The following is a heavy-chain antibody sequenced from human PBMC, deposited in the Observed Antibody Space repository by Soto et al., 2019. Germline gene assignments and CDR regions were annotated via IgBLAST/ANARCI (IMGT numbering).Heavy chain of an antibody. J-gene: IGHJ4*02. Sequence: QVQLQESGPGLVKPSETLSLTCTVSGGSISSYYWSWIRQPPGKGLEWIGYIYYSGSTNYNPSLKRRVTISVDTSKNQFSLKLSSVTAADTAVYYCARDQAYCGGDCSNYFDYWGQGTLVTVSS. D-gene: IGHD2-21*02. CDR3: ARDQAYCGGDCSNYFDY. V-gene: IGHV4-59*01. CDR1: GGSISSYY. CDR2: IYYSGST.